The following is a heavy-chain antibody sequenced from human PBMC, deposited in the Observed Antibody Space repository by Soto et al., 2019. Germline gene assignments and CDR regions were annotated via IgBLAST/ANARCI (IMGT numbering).Heavy chain of an antibody. V-gene: IGHV3-74*01. J-gene: IGHJ5*02. CDR3: VRDKPHNWFDP. Sequence: HPGGSLRLSCAASGFTFSSYWMHWVRQVPGKGLVWVSRINNDGSAATYADSVKGRFTISRDNAKNTVYLQMNSLRAEDTAVYYCVRDKPHNWFDPWGQGTPVTVSS. CDR1: GFTFSSYW. CDR2: INNDGSAA.